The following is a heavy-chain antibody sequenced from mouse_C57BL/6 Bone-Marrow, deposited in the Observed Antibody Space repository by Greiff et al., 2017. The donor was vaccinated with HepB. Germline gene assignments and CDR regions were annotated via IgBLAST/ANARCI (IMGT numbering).Heavy chain of an antibody. CDR1: GYSITSDY. CDR2: ISYSGST. CDR3: ARMVTTRGYYFDY. Sequence: DVHLVESGPGLAKPSQTLSLTCSVTGYSITSDYWNWIRKFPGNKLEYMGYISYSGSTYYNPSLKSRISITRDTSKNQYYLQLNSVTTEDTATYYCARMVTTRGYYFDYWGQGTTLTVSS. D-gene: IGHD2-2*01. J-gene: IGHJ2*01. V-gene: IGHV3-8*01.